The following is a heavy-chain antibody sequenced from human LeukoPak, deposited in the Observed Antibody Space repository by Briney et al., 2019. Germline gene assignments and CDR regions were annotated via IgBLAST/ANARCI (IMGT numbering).Heavy chain of an antibody. J-gene: IGHJ5*02. D-gene: IGHD6-6*01. CDR2: IRYDGSNK. CDR1: GFTFSSYG. CDR3: AKDARPVSYNWFDP. V-gene: IGHV3-30*02. Sequence: GGSLRLYCAASGFTFSSYGMHWVRQAPGKGLEWVAFIRYDGSNKCYADSVKGRFTISRDNSKNTLYLQMNSLRAEDTAVYCCAKDARPVSYNWFDPWGQGTLVTVSS.